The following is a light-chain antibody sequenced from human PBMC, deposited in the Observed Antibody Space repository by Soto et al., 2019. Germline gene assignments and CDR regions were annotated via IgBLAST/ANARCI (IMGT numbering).Light chain of an antibody. V-gene: IGKV1-5*03. CDR3: QQYKSYWT. Sequence: DIQMTQFPCTLSAAVGDRVTVTCRASQSISTSLAWYQQKPGQAPKLLIYKASSLETGVPSRFSGSGSGTEFTLTISSLQPDDFATYSCQQYKSYWTFGHGTKVEVK. CDR1: QSISTS. CDR2: KAS. J-gene: IGKJ1*01.